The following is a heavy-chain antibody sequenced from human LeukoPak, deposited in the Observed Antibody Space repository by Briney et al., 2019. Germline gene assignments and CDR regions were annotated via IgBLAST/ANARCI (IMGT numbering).Heavy chain of an antibody. CDR3: ARSVRYFDWLPPLTLDY. J-gene: IGHJ4*02. CDR2: INDYSGNT. D-gene: IGHD3-9*01. Sequence: SETLSLTCDVFGGSFTDYFWIWIRQSPGKGLEWIGEINDYSGNTNYNPSLNSRVSISLEKSKNQFSLELRSVTAADTAVYYCARSVRYFDWLPPLTLDYWGQGTLVTVSS. CDR1: GGSFTDYF. V-gene: IGHV4-34*01.